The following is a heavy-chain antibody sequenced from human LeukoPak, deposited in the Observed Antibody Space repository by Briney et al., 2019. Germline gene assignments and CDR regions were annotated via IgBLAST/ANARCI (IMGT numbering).Heavy chain of an antibody. J-gene: IGHJ3*02. CDR3: ARHPPSSAGAFDI. CDR2: VYSSGNT. V-gene: IGHV4-59*08. CDR1: GGSISGYY. Sequence: PSETLSLTCTVSGGSISGYYCSWVRQPPGKAMEWIGCVYSSGNTNYNPSLKSRVTLSVDTSKNQFSLNLVSVTAADTAVYYCARHPPSSAGAFDIWGQGTMVTVSS. D-gene: IGHD3-10*01.